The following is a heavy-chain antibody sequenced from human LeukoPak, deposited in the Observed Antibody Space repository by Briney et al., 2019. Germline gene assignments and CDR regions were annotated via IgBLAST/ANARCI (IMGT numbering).Heavy chain of an antibody. V-gene: IGHV1-69-2*01. D-gene: IGHD1-26*01. J-gene: IGHJ4*02. CDR1: GYTFTDYY. CDR2: VDPEDGET. Sequence: EASVKVSCKVSGYTFTDYYMHWVQQAPGKGLEWMGLVDPEDGETIYAEKFQGRVTITADTSTDTAYMELSSLRSEDTAVYYCATGGPRIVGANWGRGTLVTVSS. CDR3: ATGGPRIVGAN.